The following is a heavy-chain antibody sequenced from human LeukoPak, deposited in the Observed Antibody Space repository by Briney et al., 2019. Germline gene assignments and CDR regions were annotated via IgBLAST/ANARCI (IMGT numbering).Heavy chain of an antibody. CDR3: ATPPPTYYDILTGSIFDY. CDR2: ISGSGGST. Sequence: GGSLRLSCAAPGFTFSSYAMSWVRQAPGKGLEWVSAISGSGGSTYYADSVKGRFTISRDKSKNTLYLQMNSLRAEDTAVYYCATPPPTYYDILTGSIFDYWGQGTLVTVSS. V-gene: IGHV3-23*01. J-gene: IGHJ4*02. D-gene: IGHD3-9*01. CDR1: GFTFSSYA.